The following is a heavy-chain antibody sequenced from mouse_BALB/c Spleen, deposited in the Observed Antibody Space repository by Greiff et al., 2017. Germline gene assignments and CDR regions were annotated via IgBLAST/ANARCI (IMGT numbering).Heavy chain of an antibody. V-gene: IGHV5-12-2*01. CDR3: ARHDGYHWYFDV. J-gene: IGHJ1*01. Sequence: VQLKESGGGLVQPGGSLKLSCAASGFTFSSYTMSWVRQTPEKRLEWVAYISNGGGSTYYPDTVKGRFTICRDNAKNTLYLQMSSLKSEDTAMYYCARHDGYHWYFDVWGAGTTVTVSS. D-gene: IGHD2-3*01. CDR2: ISNGGGST. CDR1: GFTFSSYT.